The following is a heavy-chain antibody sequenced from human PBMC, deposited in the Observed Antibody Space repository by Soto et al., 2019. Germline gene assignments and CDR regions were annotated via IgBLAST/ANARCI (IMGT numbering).Heavy chain of an antibody. CDR1: GISITSSY. CDR2: ISDSGAL. V-gene: IGHV4-59*01. CDR3: ARGRHWFGP. Sequence: LSLTCTVSGISITSSYWNWFRQSPGKGLEWIGQISDSGALNYNPPLESRVSISTDTSNNQVSLTLTAVDTADTAIYFCARGRHWFGPWGQGTLVTVSS. J-gene: IGHJ5*02.